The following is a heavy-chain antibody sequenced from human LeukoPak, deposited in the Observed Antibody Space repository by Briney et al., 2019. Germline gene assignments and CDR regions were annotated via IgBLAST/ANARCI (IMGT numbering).Heavy chain of an antibody. J-gene: IGHJ5*02. V-gene: IGHV3-49*03. D-gene: IGHD2-2*02. Sequence: GGSLRLSCTASGFTFGDYAMSWFREAPGKGLEGVGFIRRKAYGGTTEYAASVKDKFTISRDDSKSIAYLQMNSLKTEDTAVYYCTRDGCSSTSCYIGRWFDPWGQGTLVTVSS. CDR2: IRRKAYGGTT. CDR1: GFTFGDYA. CDR3: TRDGCSSTSCYIGRWFDP.